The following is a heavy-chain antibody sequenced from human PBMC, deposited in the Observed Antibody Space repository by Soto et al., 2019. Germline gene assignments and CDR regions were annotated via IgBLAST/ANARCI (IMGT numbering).Heavy chain of an antibody. CDR1: GFTFSSYW. CDR3: ARVPDAMYKNAWFDP. V-gene: IGHV3-74*01. CDR2: INSDGSST. Sequence: PGGSLRLSCAASGFTFSSYWMHWVRQAPGKGLVWVSRINSDGSSTSYADSVKGRFTISRDNAKNTLYLQMNSLRAEDTAVYYCARVPDAMYKNAWFDPWGPGTLVTVSS. J-gene: IGHJ5*02. D-gene: IGHD2-2*01.